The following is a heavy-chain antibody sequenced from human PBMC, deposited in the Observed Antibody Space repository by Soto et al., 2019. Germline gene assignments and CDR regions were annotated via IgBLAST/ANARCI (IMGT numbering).Heavy chain of an antibody. V-gene: IGHV4-30-4*01. CDR3: ARYPVITLDIDY. D-gene: IGHD3-22*01. J-gene: IGHJ4*02. CDR1: GGSISSGDYY. CDR2: IYYSGST. Sequence: SETLSLTCTVSGGSISSGDYYWSWIRQPPGKGLEWIGYIYYSGSTYYNPSLKSRVTISVDTSKNQFSLKLSSVTAADTAVYYCARYPVITLDIDYWGQGTLVTVSS.